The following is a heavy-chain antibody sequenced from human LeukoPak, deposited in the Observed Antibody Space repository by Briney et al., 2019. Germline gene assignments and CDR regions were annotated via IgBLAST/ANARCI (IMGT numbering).Heavy chain of an antibody. V-gene: IGHV3-53*01. Sequence: GGSLRLSCAASGFPVSSNHMSLVRQAPGKGLEWVSVIYSGSSTYYADSVKGRFTITRDNSMNTLYLQMNSLRAEDSAVYYCARGWDQDWGQGTLVTVSS. J-gene: IGHJ4*02. D-gene: IGHD1-26*01. CDR1: GFPVSSNH. CDR2: IYSGSST. CDR3: ARGWDQD.